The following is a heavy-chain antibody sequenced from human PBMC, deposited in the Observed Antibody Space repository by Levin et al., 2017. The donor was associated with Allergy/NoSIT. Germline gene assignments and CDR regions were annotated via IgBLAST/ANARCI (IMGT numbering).Heavy chain of an antibody. CDR3: ARASTKIRGYSGYASDAFDS. D-gene: IGHD5-12*01. J-gene: IGHJ3*02. CDR2: IIPILGIA. CDR1: GGTFSSYA. V-gene: IGHV1-69*04. Sequence: KISCKASGGTFSSYAISWVRQAPGQGLEWMGRIIPILGIANYAQKFQGRVTITADKSTSTAYMELSSLRSEDTAVYYCARASTKIRGYSGYASDAFDSWGQGTMVTVSS.